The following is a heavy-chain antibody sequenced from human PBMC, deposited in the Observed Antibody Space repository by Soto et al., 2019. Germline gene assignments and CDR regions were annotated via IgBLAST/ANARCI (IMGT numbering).Heavy chain of an antibody. J-gene: IGHJ4*02. V-gene: IGHV4-31*03. CDR1: GGSISSGGYY. Sequence: QVQLQESGPGLVKPSQTLSLTCTVSGGSISSGGYYWSWIRQHPGKGLEWIGYIYYSGSTYYNPSHRSRVTMSVDTSKKQCSLKLSSVTAADTAVYYCARERVVVVTSRGGLDYWGQGTLVTVSS. CDR3: ARERVVVVTSRGGLDY. CDR2: IYYSGST. D-gene: IGHD3-22*01.